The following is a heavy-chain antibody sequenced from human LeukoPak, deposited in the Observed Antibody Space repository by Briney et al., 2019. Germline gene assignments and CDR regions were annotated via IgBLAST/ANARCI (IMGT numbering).Heavy chain of an antibody. CDR1: GGSFSGYY. Sequence: SETLSLTCAVYGGSFSGYYWSWIRQPPGKGLEWIGEINHSGSTNCNPSLKSRITISVYTSKNQFSLRLSSVTAADTAVYYCARLGRFLHYFDYWGQGTLVTVSS. J-gene: IGHJ4*02. V-gene: IGHV4-34*01. CDR2: INHSGST. D-gene: IGHD3-3*01. CDR3: ARLGRFLHYFDY.